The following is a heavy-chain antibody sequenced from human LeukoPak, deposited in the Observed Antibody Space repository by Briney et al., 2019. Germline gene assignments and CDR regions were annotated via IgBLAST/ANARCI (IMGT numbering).Heavy chain of an antibody. CDR1: GYTFTSYG. Sequence: GASVKVSCTASGYTFTSYGISWVRQAPGQGLEWMGWISAYNGNTNYAQKLQGRVTMTTDTSTSTAYMELRSLRSDDTAVYYCARDLQYSGYESGYFDYWGQGTLVTVSS. J-gene: IGHJ4*02. CDR3: ARDLQYSGYESGYFDY. D-gene: IGHD5-12*01. V-gene: IGHV1-18*01. CDR2: ISAYNGNT.